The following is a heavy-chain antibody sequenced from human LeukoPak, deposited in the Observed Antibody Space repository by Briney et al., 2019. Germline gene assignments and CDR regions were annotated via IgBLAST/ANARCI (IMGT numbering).Heavy chain of an antibody. D-gene: IGHD6-13*01. CDR1: GGSISSGSYY. CDR2: IYYSGST. J-gene: IGHJ4*02. CDR3: ARETSSWGADY. Sequence: KPSETLSLTCTVSGGSISSGSYYWSWIRQPPGKGLEWIGSIYYSGSTYYNPSLKSRVTISVDTSKNQFSLKLSSVTAADTAVYYCARETSSWGADYWGQGTLVTVSS. V-gene: IGHV4-39*07.